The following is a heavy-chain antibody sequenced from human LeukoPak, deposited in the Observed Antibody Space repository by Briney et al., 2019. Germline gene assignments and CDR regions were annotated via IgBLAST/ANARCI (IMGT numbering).Heavy chain of an antibody. D-gene: IGHD6-19*01. V-gene: IGHV4-4*07. J-gene: IGHJ5*02. CDR2: IYTSGST. Sequence: PSETLSLTCTVSGGSISSYYWSWIRQPAGKGLEWIGRIYTSGSTNYNPSLKSRVTMSVDTSKNQFSLKLSSVTAADTAVYYCARHFYQWLVPDWFDPWGQGTLVTVSS. CDR1: GGSISSYY. CDR3: ARHFYQWLVPDWFDP.